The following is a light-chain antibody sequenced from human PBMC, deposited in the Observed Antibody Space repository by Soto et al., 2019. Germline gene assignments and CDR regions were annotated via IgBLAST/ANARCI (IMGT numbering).Light chain of an antibody. V-gene: IGLV1-51*01. CDR1: TSNIGNNF. Sequence: QSVLTQPPSVSAAPGQRVTISCSGSTSNIGNNFVSWYQQLPGTAPKLLIYDNNKRPSGIPGQFSGSKSGTSATLGITGLQPGDEADYFCGTWDSSLSANWVFGGGTKLTVL. CDR3: GTWDSSLSANWV. CDR2: DNN. J-gene: IGLJ3*02.